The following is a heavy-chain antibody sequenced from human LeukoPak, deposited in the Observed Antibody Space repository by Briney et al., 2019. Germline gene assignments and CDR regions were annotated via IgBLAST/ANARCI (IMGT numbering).Heavy chain of an antibody. J-gene: IGHJ6*03. CDR1: GFTFSDYY. V-gene: IGHV3-11*04. Sequence: GGSLRLSCAASGFTFSDYYMSWIRQAPGKGLEWVSYISSSGSTIYYADSVKGRFTISRDNAKNSLYLQMNSLRAEDTAVYYCARASWELLLVTYYYYMDVWGKGTTVTVSS. CDR2: ISSSGSTI. CDR3: ARASWELLLVTYYYYMDV. D-gene: IGHD1-26*01.